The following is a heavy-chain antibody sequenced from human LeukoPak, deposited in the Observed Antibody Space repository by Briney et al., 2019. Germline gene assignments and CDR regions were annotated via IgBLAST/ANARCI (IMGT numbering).Heavy chain of an antibody. Sequence: GGSLRLSCAASGFTFSNAWMSWVRQAPGKGLEWVGRIKSKTDGGTTDYAAPVKGRFTISRDDSKNTLYLQMNSLKTEDTAVYHCTTDREWDNWNYCLCYWGQGTLVTVSS. V-gene: IGHV3-15*01. D-gene: IGHD1-7*01. CDR1: GFTFSNAW. CDR3: TTDREWDNWNYCLCY. CDR2: IKSKTDGGTT. J-gene: IGHJ4*02.